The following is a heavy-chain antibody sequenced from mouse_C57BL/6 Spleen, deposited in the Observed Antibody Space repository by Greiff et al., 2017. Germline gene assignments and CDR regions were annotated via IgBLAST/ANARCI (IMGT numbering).Heavy chain of an antibody. CDR2: IHPNSGST. V-gene: IGHV1-64*01. D-gene: IGHD1-1*01. CDR1: GSTFTSYW. Sequence: QVQLQQPGAELVKPGASVKLSCKASGSTFTSYWMHWVQQSPGQGLAWSGMIHPNSGSTNYNAKFQSKATLTVDTSSSTAYMQLSILTSEDSAVYYCARVPPITTVDAMDYWGQGTSVTVAS. J-gene: IGHJ4*01. CDR3: ARVPPITTVDAMDY.